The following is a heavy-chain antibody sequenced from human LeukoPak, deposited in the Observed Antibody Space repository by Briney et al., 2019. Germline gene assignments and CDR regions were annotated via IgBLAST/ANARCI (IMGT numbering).Heavy chain of an antibody. CDR3: ASVRRGFGESSKYYSYYYMDV. D-gene: IGHD3-10*01. J-gene: IGHJ6*03. CDR1: GGSIGSSSYY. Sequence: SETPSLTCTVSGGSIGSSSYYWGWIRQPPGKGLEWIGNIYYSGSTYFNPSLKSRVTISVDTSKNQFSLRLSAVTAADTAVYYCASVRRGFGESSKYYSYYYMDVWGNGTTVTISS. CDR2: IYYSGST. V-gene: IGHV4-39*01.